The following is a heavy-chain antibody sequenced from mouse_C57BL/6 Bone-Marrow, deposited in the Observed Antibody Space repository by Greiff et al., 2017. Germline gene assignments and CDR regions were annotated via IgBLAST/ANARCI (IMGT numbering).Heavy chain of an antibody. J-gene: IGHJ4*01. V-gene: IGHV14-4*01. CDR1: GFNIKDDY. CDR3: TAYGLYAMDF. Sequence: EVQLQQPGAELVRPGASVKLSCTASGFNIKDDYMHWVKQRPEPGLEWIGWIAPENGDTEYASTFKGKATITADTSSNTAYLQRCSLTSEDTAVCYCTAYGLYAMDFWGQGTSVTVSS. CDR2: IAPENGDT. D-gene: IGHD1-2*01.